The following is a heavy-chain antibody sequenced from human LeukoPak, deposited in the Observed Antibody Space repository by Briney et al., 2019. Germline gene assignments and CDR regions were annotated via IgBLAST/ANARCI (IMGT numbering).Heavy chain of an antibody. CDR1: GYTFTGYY. CDR2: INPNSGGT. CDR3: ARDRRPRAAAGGLYYYYYMDV. Sequence: GASVKVSCKASGYTFTGYYMHWVRQAPGQGLEWMGWINPNSGGTNYAQKFQGRVTMTRDTSISTAYMELSRLRSDDTAVYYCARDRRPRAAAGGLYYYYYMDVWGKGTTVTVSS. V-gene: IGHV1-2*02. D-gene: IGHD6-13*01. J-gene: IGHJ6*03.